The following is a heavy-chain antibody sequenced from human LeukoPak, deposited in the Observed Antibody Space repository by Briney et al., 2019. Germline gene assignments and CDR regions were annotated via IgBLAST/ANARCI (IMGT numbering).Heavy chain of an antibody. J-gene: IGHJ4*02. CDR3: ARAYCSSTSCYPPNY. D-gene: IGHD2-2*01. V-gene: IGHV3-21*01. CDR1: GFTFSSYN. CDR2: ISSSSRYI. Sequence: GGSLRLSCVASGFTFSSYNMNWVRQAPGKGLEWVSSISSSSRYIYYTDSMKGRFTISRDNAKNSLYLQMNSLRAEDTAVYYCARAYCSSTSCYPPNYWGQGTLVTVSS.